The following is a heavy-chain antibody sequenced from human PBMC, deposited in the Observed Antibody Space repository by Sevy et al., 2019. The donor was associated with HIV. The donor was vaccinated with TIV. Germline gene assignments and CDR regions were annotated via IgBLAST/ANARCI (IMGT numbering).Heavy chain of an antibody. CDR1: GFTFSDYY. CDR3: ARGRSSGYYYGVDY. V-gene: IGHV3-11*01. D-gene: IGHD3-22*01. J-gene: IGHJ4*02. Sequence: GGSLRLSCAASGFTFSDYYMSWIRQAPGKGLEWVSYISSSGSTIYYEDSVKGRFTISRDNAKNSLYLQMKSLRAEDTAVYYCARGRSSGYYYGVDYWGQGTLVTVSS. CDR2: ISSSGSTI.